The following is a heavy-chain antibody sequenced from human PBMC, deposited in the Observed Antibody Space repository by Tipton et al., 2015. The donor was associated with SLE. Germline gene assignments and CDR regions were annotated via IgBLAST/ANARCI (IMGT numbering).Heavy chain of an antibody. J-gene: IGHJ4*02. CDR3: AREDHSTYIY. V-gene: IGHV3-9*01. Sequence: SLRLPCAASGFPFDDYAMHWVRQAPGKGLEWVSGISWHSGTIAYADSVKGRFTISRDNAKNSLFLQMNSLRAEDTAVYYCAREDHSTYIYWGQGTLLTVSS. D-gene: IGHD4-11*01. CDR2: ISWHSGTI. CDR1: GFPFDDYA.